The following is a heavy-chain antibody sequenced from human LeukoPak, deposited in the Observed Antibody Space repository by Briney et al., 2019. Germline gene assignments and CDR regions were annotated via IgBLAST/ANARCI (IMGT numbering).Heavy chain of an antibody. V-gene: IGHV1-69*05. J-gene: IGHJ3*02. Sequence: SVKVSCKASGGTFSSYAISWVRQAPGQGLEWMGGIIPIFGTANYAQKFQGRVTITTDESTSTAYMELSSLRSEDTAVYYCASATGLVGGRPNDIWGQGTMVTVSS. CDR2: IIPIFGTA. CDR1: GGTFSSYA. D-gene: IGHD1-26*01. CDR3: ASATGLVGGRPNDI.